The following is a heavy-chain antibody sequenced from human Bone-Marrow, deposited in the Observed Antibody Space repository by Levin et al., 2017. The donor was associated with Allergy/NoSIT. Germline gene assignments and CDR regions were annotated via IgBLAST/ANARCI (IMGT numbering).Heavy chain of an antibody. CDR1: GFTFSSSS. CDR2: ISSSSSYI. V-gene: IGHV3-21*01. D-gene: IGHD6-6*01. Sequence: LSLTCAASGFTFSSSSMNWVRQAPGKGLEWVSSISSSSSYIYYADSVKGRFTISRDNAKNSLYLQMNSLRAEDTAVYYCARLEYSSFPSWYFDLWGRGTLVTVSS. J-gene: IGHJ2*01. CDR3: ARLEYSSFPSWYFDL.